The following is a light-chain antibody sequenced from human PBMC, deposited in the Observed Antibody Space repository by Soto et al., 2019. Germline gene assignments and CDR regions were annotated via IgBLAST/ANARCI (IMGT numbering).Light chain of an antibody. CDR1: QSVRSN. V-gene: IGKV3-15*01. CDR3: QQCNNWPYT. Sequence: EVVMTQSPATLSVSPGEGATLSCRASQSVRSNLVWYQQKPGQPPRLLIYDASTRATGIPARFSGSGSGTDFTLTISSLQSEDFALYFCQQCNNWPYTFGLGTKLESK. CDR2: DAS. J-gene: IGKJ2*01.